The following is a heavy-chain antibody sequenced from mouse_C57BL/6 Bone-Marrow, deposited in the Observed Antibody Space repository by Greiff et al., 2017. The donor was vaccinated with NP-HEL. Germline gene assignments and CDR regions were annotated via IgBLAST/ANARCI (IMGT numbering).Heavy chain of an antibody. J-gene: IGHJ2*01. Sequence: EVQLQQSGPGLVKPSQSLSLTCSVTGYSITSGYYWNWIRQFPGNKLEWMGYISYDGSNNYNPSLKNRISITRDTSKNQFFLKLNSVTTEDTATYYCARLRPSCPYYFDYWGQGTTLTVSS. CDR3: ARLRPSCPYYFDY. CDR1: GYSITSGYY. V-gene: IGHV3-6*01. CDR2: ISYDGSN.